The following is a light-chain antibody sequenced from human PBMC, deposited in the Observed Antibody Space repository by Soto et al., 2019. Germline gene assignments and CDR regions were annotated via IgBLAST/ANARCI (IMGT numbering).Light chain of an antibody. V-gene: IGLV2-8*01. CDR2: EIH. Sequence: QSVLTQPPSASGSPGQSVTTSCTGTSSDVCAYDYVSWYQQHPGKAPKLMIYEIHKRPSGVPDRFSGSKSRNTASLTVSGLPAEHEADYYCPSFAGSNNFPYVFGTGTNVTVL. CDR1: SSDVCAYDY. J-gene: IGLJ1*01. CDR3: PSFAGSNNFPYV.